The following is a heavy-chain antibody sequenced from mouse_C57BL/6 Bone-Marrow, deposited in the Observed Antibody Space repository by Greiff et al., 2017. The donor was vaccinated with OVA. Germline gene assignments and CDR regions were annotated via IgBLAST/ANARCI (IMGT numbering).Heavy chain of an antibody. V-gene: IGHV1-59*01. CDR3: ASYYYGSSDY. CDR1: GYTFTRYC. Sequence: QVQLQQPGAELVRPGTSVKLSCKASGYTFTRYCLHWVKQRPGQGLYLIGVIDPSDSYTNYNQKFKGKATLTVDTSSSTAYMQLSSLTSEDSAVYYCASYYYGSSDYWGQGTTLTVSS. D-gene: IGHD1-1*01. CDR2: IDPSDSYT. J-gene: IGHJ2*01.